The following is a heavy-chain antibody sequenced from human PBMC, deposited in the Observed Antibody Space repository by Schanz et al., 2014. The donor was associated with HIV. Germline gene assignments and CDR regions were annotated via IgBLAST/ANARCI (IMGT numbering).Heavy chain of an antibody. J-gene: IGHJ4*02. D-gene: IGHD6-19*01. CDR3: AKMARSVAANTNFDY. CDR2: ISGSGVST. V-gene: IGHV3-23*01. CDR1: GFTFSNFA. Sequence: EVQLLESAGGLVQPGGSLRLSCAASGFTFSNFAMSWVRQAPGKGLEWVSSISGSGVSTFYAGSVKGRFAISRDKSKNTLYLQMNSLRVEDTAVYYCAKMARSVAANTNFDYWGQGTLVTVSS.